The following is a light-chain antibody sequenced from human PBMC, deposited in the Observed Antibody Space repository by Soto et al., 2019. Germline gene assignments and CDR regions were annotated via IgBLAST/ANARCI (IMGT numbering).Light chain of an antibody. V-gene: IGLV2-8*01. J-gene: IGLJ1*01. CDR1: SSDVGGYNY. CDR3: SSYAGSNNFV. CDR2: EVS. Sequence: QSALTQPASVSGSPGQSITISCTGTSSDVGGYNYVSWYQQHPGKAPKLMIYEVSKWPSGVPDRFSGSKSGNTASLTVSGLQAEDEADYYCSSYAGSNNFVFGTGTKLTVL.